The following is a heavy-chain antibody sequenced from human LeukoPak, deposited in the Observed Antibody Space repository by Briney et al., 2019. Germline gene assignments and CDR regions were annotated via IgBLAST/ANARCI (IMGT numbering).Heavy chain of an antibody. J-gene: IGHJ4*02. CDR3: AREQLANYFDY. Sequence: SETLSLTCTVSGGSISSGGYYWSWIRQHPGKGLEWIGYIYYSGSTYYNPSLKSRVTISVDTSKNQFSLKLSSVTAADTAVYYCAREQLANYFDYWGQGTLVTVSS. V-gene: IGHV4-31*03. CDR1: GGSISSGGYY. D-gene: IGHD6-6*01. CDR2: IYYSGST.